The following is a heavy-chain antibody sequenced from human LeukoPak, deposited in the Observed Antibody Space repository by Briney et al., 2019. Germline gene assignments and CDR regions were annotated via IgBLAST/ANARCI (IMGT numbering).Heavy chain of an antibody. CDR2: IYYSGST. CDR1: GGSISSGGYY. Sequence: SETLSLTCTVSGGSISSGGYYWSWIRQHPGKGLEWIGYIYYSGSTYYNPSLKSRVTISVDTSKNQFSLKLSSVTAADTAVYCCARAPEALSHGLLDYWGQGTLVTVSS. J-gene: IGHJ4*02. D-gene: IGHD1-14*01. V-gene: IGHV4-31*03. CDR3: ARAPEALSHGLLDY.